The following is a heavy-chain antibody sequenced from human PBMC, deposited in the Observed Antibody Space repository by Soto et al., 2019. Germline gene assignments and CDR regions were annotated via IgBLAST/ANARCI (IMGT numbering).Heavy chain of an antibody. CDR1: GFIVNRNY. Sequence: EVQLVESGGGLIPPGGSLRLSCAASGFIVNRNYMSWVRQAPGKGLEWVSVIYTGGSTYYADSVKGRFTISRDNYKNTLFLQMNSLRVEDTAVYYCARDPPREISAAPFDYWGQGTLVTVSS. CDR3: ARDPPREISAAPFDY. D-gene: IGHD2-2*01. V-gene: IGHV3-53*01. CDR2: IYTGGST. J-gene: IGHJ4*02.